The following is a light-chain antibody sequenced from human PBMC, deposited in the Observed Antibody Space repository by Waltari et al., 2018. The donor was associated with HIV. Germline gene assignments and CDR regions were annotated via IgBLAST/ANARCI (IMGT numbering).Light chain of an antibody. J-gene: IGKJ5*01. V-gene: IGKV3-15*01. CDR3: QQYGNWPPLT. CDR1: QSVGRS. Sequence: EVVMTQSPATVSASPGDSATFSCRARQSVGRSVAWYQKRPGQAPRILSYGGSDRVDGVPPRCSGGGSGTDFNLTISSLQSEDFAVYFCQQYGNWPPLTFGQGTRLEIK. CDR2: GGS.